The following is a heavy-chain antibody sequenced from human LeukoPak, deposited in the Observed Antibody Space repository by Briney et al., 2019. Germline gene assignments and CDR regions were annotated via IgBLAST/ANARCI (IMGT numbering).Heavy chain of an antibody. CDR2: IYHSGNT. J-gene: IGHJ6*02. CDR3: ARAYFYNGMDV. V-gene: IGHV4-4*02. CDR1: GGSISSGNW. Sequence: SGTLSLTCAVSGGSISSGNWWSWVRQPPGKGLEWIGYIYHSGNTYYNPSLKSRVTISVDRSKNHFSLRLTSVTAADTAVYYCARAYFYNGMDVWGQGTTVTVSS.